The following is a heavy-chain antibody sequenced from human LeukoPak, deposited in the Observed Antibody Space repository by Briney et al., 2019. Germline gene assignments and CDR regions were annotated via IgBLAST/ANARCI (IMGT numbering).Heavy chain of an antibody. CDR3: ARVTDSSSWPWFDP. Sequence: ASVTVSCKASGYTFTSYGISWVRQAPGQGLEWMGWISAYNGNTNYAQKLQGRVTMTTDTSTSTAYMELRSLRSDDTAVYYCARVTDSSSWPWFDPWGQGTLVTVSS. V-gene: IGHV1-18*01. CDR1: GYTFTSYG. J-gene: IGHJ5*02. CDR2: ISAYNGNT. D-gene: IGHD6-13*01.